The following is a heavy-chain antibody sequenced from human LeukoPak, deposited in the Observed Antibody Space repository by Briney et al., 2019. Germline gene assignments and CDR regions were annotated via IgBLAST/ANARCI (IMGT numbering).Heavy chain of an antibody. V-gene: IGHV3-48*01. D-gene: IGHD5-24*01. J-gene: IGHJ4*02. CDR2: ISSSSSTI. CDR3: ARDQTEMATIWPALTLASFDY. CDR1: GFTFSSYS. Sequence: GGSLRLSCAASGFTFSSYSMNWVRQAPGKGLEWVSYISSSSSTIYYADSVKGRFTISRDNAKNSLYLQMNSLRAEDTAVYYCARDQTEMATIWPALTLASFDYWGQGTLVTVSS.